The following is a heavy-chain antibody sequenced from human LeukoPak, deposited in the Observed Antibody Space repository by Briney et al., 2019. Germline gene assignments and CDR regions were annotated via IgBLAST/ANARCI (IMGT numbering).Heavy chain of an antibody. Sequence: ASVKVSCKASGGTFSSYAISWVRQAPGQGLEWMGGLIPIFGTANYAQKFQGRVTITADESTSTAYMELSSLRSEDTAVYYCASNSGSYTDYWGQGTLVTVSS. CDR1: GGTFSSYA. CDR2: LIPIFGTA. D-gene: IGHD1-26*01. CDR3: ASNSGSYTDY. V-gene: IGHV1-69*13. J-gene: IGHJ4*02.